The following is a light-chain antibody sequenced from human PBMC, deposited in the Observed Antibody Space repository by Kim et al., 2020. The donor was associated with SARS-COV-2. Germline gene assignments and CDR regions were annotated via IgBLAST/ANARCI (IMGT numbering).Light chain of an antibody. J-gene: IGKJ2*01. CDR2: DAS. Sequence: SAPLGETVTITCRASSDIDDDVNWYQQTPGHPPLLLIEDASALGPGVSPRFSGSGSGRDFTFTITNIESGDAAYYFCLQHDNFPVTFGQGTRLEI. V-gene: IGKV5-2*01. CDR3: LQHDNFPVT. CDR1: SDIDDD.